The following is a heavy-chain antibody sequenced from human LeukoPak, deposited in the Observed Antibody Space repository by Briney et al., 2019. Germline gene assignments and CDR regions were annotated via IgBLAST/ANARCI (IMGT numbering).Heavy chain of an antibody. CDR2: IIPILGIA. V-gene: IGHV1-69*04. CDR1: GGTFISYT. CDR3: ARDGGCSSTSCYLFDY. Sequence: GASVKVSCKXSGGTFISYTISWVRQAPGQGREWMGRIIPILGIANYAQKYQGRDTITADKSTSTPYMELSSLRSEDTAVYFCARDGGCSSTSCYLFDYWGEGTLVTVSS. D-gene: IGHD2-2*01. J-gene: IGHJ4*02.